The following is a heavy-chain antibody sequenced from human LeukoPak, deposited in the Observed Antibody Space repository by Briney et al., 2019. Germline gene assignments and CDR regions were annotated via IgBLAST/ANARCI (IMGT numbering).Heavy chain of an antibody. D-gene: IGHD3-22*01. CDR2: INPNSGGT. CDR3: AGDGGYYDSSGYSSGAFDI. CDR1: GYTFTGYY. V-gene: IGHV1-2*04. Sequence: ASVKISCKASGYTFTGYYMHWVRQAPGQGLEWMGWINPNSGGTNYAQKFQGWVTMTRDTSISTAYMELSRLRSDDTAVYYCAGDGGYYDSSGYSSGAFDIWGQGTMVTVSS. J-gene: IGHJ3*02.